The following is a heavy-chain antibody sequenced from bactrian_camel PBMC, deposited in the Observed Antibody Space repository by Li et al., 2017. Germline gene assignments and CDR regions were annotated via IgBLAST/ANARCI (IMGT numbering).Heavy chain of an antibody. CDR1: GFTFSSYD. CDR2: INSGGGST. D-gene: IGHD1*01. J-gene: IGHJ6*01. CDR3: GDLALHGF. Sequence: VQLVASGGGSVQPGGSLRLSCTATGFTFSSYDMSWVRQAPGKGLEWVSAINSGGGSTYYADSVRGRFTISRDNAKATIYLQLASLKTDDTAMYYCGDLALHGFWGQGTQVTVS. V-gene: IGHV3S40*01.